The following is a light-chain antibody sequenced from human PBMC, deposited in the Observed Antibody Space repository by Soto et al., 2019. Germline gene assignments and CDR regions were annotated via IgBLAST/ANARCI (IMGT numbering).Light chain of an antibody. Sequence: QSVLTQPASVSGSPGQSITISCTGTSSDVGSYNLVSCYQQHPGKAPKLMIYEVSKRPSGVSNLFSGSKSGNTASLTISGLQAEDEADYYCCSYAGSSTSVVFGGGTKLTVL. CDR3: CSYAGSSTSVV. V-gene: IGLV2-23*02. CDR2: EVS. CDR1: SSDVGSYNL. J-gene: IGLJ2*01.